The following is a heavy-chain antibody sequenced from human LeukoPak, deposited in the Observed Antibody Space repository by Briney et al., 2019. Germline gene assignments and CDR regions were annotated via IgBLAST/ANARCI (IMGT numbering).Heavy chain of an antibody. J-gene: IGHJ4*02. V-gene: IGHV3-33*06. Sequence: GESLKISCAASGFTFSSYGMHWVRQAPGKGLEWVAVIWYDGTNKYYADSVEGRFTVSRDNFKNTLYLQMNSLRAEDTAVYYCAKALIPRDTAMVKGYWGQGTLVTVSS. CDR1: GFTFSSYG. CDR2: IWYDGTNK. D-gene: IGHD5-18*01. CDR3: AKALIPRDTAMVKGY.